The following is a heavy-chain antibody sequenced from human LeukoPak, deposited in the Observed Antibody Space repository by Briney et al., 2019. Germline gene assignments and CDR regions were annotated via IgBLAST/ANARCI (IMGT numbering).Heavy chain of an antibody. Sequence: ASVKVSCKASGYTFTSYAMNWVRRAPGQGLEWMGWINTNTGNPTYAQGFTGRFVFSLDTSVSTAYLQISSLKAEDTAVYYCARGYSSSWSSYYYYYMDVWGKGTTVTVSS. D-gene: IGHD6-13*01. CDR2: INTNTGNP. CDR3: ARGYSSSWSSYYYYYMDV. CDR1: GYTFTSYA. V-gene: IGHV7-4-1*02. J-gene: IGHJ6*03.